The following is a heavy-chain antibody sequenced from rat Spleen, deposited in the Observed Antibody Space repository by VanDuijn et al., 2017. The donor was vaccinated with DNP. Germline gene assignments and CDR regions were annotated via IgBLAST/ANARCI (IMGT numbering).Heavy chain of an antibody. CDR1: GFTFSAYY. Sequence: EVQLVESGGGLVQPGRSLKLSCAASGFTFSAYYMAWVRQARAKGLEWVAYIGSPAYAPYHGDSVKGRFTISRDNAKSTLYIQMDSLRSEDTATYYWATHDWQYWGEGVMVTVSS. D-gene: IGHD1-7*01. V-gene: IGHV5-25*01. J-gene: IGHJ2*01. CDR3: ATHDWQY. CDR2: IGSPAYAP.